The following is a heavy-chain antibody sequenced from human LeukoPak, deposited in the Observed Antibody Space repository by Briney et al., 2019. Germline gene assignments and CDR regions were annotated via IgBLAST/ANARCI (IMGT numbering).Heavy chain of an antibody. J-gene: IGHJ6*02. CDR3: TRHVTRIGDV. Sequence: PGGSLKLSCAASGFTFSGSAMHWVRQASGKGLEWVGRIRSKANSYATAYAASVKGRFTISRDDSKNTAYLQMNSLKTEDTAVYYCTRHVTRIGDVWGQGTTVTVSS. D-gene: IGHD2-21*02. V-gene: IGHV3-73*01. CDR2: IRSKANSYAT. CDR1: GFTFSGSA.